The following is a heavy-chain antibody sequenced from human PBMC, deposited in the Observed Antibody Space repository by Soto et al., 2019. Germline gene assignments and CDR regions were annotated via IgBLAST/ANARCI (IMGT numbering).Heavy chain of an antibody. CDR2: INDSGST. D-gene: IGHD3-10*01. CDR3: ARGAGSGSYSHYYYGMDV. V-gene: IGHV4-34*01. CDR1: GGSLSAYY. Sequence: QVQLQQWGAGLLKPSETLSLTCAVYGGSLSAYYWSWIRQPPGQGLEWIGEINDSGSTSYNPSLKSRVTISRDTSQNQFSLKLTSVPAADTAVYYCARGAGSGSYSHYYYGMDVWGQGTTVTISS. J-gene: IGHJ6*02.